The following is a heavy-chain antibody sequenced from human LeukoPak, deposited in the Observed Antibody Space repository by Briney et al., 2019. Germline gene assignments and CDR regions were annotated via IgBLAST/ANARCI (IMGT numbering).Heavy chain of an antibody. J-gene: IGHJ4*02. V-gene: IGHV4-39*01. Sequence: SETLSLTCTVSGGSISSSSYYWGWIRQPPGKGLEWIGSIYYSGSTYYNPSLKSRVTISVDTSKNQFSLKLSSVTAADTAVYYCARLPFRGGSYREIDYWGQGTLVTVSS. D-gene: IGHD1-26*01. CDR1: GGSISSSSYY. CDR2: IYYSGST. CDR3: ARLPFRGGSYREIDY.